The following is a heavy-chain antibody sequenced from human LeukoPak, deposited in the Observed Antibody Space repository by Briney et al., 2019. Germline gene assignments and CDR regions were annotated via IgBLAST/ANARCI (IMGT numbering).Heavy chain of an antibody. J-gene: IGHJ4*02. CDR1: GGSISSGGYY. V-gene: IGHV4-31*03. CDR3: ARRGRAAAGNLDY. CDR2: IYYSGST. Sequence: SEILSLTCTVSGGSISSGGYYWSWFRQNPGKGLEWIGYIYYSGSTYYNPSLKSRVTISVDTSKNQFSPKLSSVTAADTAVYYCARRGRAAAGNLDYWGQGTLVTVSS. D-gene: IGHD6-13*01.